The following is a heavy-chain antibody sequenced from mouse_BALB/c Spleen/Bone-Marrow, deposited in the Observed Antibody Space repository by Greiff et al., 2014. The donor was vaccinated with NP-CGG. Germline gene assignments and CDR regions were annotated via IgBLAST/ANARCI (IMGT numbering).Heavy chain of an antibody. CDR2: IWAGGST. V-gene: IGHV2-9*02. CDR1: GFSLTSYG. Sequence: QVQLQQSGPGLVAPSQSLSITCTVSGFSLTSYGVHWVRQPPGKGLEWLGVIWAGGSTNYNSALMSRLSISKDNSKSQVFLKMNSLQTDDTVMYYCARITTATGAMDYWGQGTSVTVSS. CDR3: ARITTATGAMDY. J-gene: IGHJ4*01. D-gene: IGHD1-2*01.